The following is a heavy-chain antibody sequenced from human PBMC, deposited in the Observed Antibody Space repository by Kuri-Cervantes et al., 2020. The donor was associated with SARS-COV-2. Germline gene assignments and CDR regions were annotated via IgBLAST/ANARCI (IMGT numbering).Heavy chain of an antibody. V-gene: IGHV3-48*01. CDR2: ISSSSSTI. Sequence: ETLSLTCAASGFTFSSYAMHWVRQAPGKGLEWVSYISSSSSTIYYADSVKGRFTISRDNAKNSLYLQMNSLRAEDTAVYYCATPAPEYGGNSGGWVFWGQGTLVTVSS. CDR1: GFTFSSYA. D-gene: IGHD4-23*01. CDR3: ATPAPEYGGNSGGWVF. J-gene: IGHJ4*02.